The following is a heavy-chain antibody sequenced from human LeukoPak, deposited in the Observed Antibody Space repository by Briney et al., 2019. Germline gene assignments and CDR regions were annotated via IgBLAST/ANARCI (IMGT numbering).Heavy chain of an antibody. V-gene: IGHV3-23*01. CDR1: GFTFSSYA. CDR3: AKDNPKAIVVVVAAYFFDY. Sequence: PGGSLRLSCAASGFTFSSYAMSWVRQAPGKGLEWVSAISGSGGSTYYADFVKGRFTISRDNSKNTLYLQMNSLRAEDTAVYYCAKDNPKAIVVVVAAYFFDYWGQGTLVTVSS. CDR2: ISGSGGST. J-gene: IGHJ4*02. D-gene: IGHD2-15*01.